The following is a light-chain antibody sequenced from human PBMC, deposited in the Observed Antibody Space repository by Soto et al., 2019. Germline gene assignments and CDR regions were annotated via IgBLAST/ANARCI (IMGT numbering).Light chain of an antibody. CDR3: QQRSNWPPFT. CDR1: QSVSSY. V-gene: IGKV3-11*01. J-gene: IGKJ4*01. Sequence: EIVLTQSPATLSLSPGERATLSCRASQSVSSYLAWYQQKPGQAPRLLIYDSSNRATGIPAMFSGSGSGTDFTLTISRLEPEDFVVYYCQQRSNWPPFTFGGGTKVEIK. CDR2: DSS.